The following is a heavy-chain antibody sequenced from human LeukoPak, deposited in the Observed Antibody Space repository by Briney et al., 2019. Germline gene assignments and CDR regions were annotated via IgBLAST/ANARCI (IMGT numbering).Heavy chain of an antibody. D-gene: IGHD3-3*01. V-gene: IGHV3-74*01. J-gene: IGHJ4*02. CDR3: ARGPSRYYDPSGAHFDY. Sequence: PGGSLRLSCAASGFTFSNYWMHWVRQAPGKGLVWVSRINGDGGSTTYADSVKGRFTFSRDNAKSTLYLQMNTLRVKDTAVYYCARGPSRYYDPSGAHFDYWGQGTLVTVSS. CDR1: GFTFSNYW. CDR2: INGDGGST.